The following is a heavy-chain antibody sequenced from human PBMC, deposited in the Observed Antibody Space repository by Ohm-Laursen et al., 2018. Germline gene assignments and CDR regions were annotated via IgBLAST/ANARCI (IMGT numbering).Heavy chain of an antibody. CDR1: GFTFSRHA. Sequence: SLRLSCAASGFTFSRHAMSWVRQAPGKGLDWVSYINPSSSAKYYADSVKGRFTISRDNAKNSLYLQMNSLRVEDTAVFYCARATRDGYDYWGQGTLVTVSS. CDR2: INPSSSAK. V-gene: IGHV3-48*01. D-gene: IGHD5-24*01. CDR3: ARATRDGYDY. J-gene: IGHJ4*02.